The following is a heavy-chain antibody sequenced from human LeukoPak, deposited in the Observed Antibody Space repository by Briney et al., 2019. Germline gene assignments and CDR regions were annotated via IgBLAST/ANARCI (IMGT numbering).Heavy chain of an antibody. D-gene: IGHD2-2*01. Sequence: AASVTLSCKTSGYTFSNFGINWVRQAPGQGNEWMGWISGNNDNPNYGQKFQGRFTVTTDSSTSTAYMELRNLRFDDTAVYYCARDGTSTDDYWGQGTLVTVSS. CDR1: GYTFSNFG. V-gene: IGHV1-18*01. CDR3: ARDGTSTDDY. CDR2: ISGNNDNP. J-gene: IGHJ4*02.